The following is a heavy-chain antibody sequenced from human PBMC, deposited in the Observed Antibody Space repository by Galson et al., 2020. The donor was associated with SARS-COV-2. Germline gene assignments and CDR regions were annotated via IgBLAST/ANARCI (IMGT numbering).Heavy chain of an antibody. CDR1: GFTVSNKY. J-gene: IGHJ3*02. CDR3: VREGSDGFDM. V-gene: IGHV3-66*01. Sequence: TGGSLSLSCAVSGFTVSNKYMSWVRQAPGMGLEWVSVIYTTGTTQYTDSVKGRFSISRDNSKNTLYLQMNSLRVEDTAMYYCVREGSDGFDMWGPGTMVTVSS. CDR2: IYTTGTT.